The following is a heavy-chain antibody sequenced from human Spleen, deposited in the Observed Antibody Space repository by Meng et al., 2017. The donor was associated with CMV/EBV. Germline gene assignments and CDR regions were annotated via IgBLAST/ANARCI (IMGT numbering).Heavy chain of an antibody. CDR1: GGSFSGYY. V-gene: IGHV4-34*01. CDR2: INHSGSN. D-gene: IGHD5/OR15-5a*01. Sequence: SETLSLTCAVYGGSFSGYYWSWIRQPPGKGLEWIGEINHSGSNNYNPSLKSRVTISVDTSKNQFSLKLSSVTAADTAVYYCARGRRGYSVYWGQGTLGTVSS. CDR3: ARGRRGYSVY. J-gene: IGHJ4*02.